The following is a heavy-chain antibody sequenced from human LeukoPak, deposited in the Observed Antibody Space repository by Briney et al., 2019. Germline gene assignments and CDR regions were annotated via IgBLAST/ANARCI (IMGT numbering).Heavy chain of an antibody. CDR1: GYTFTGYY. CDR3: ARDQEPGDYVAEISDY. J-gene: IGHJ4*02. Sequence: ASVKVSCKASGYTFTGYYMHWVRQAPGQGLEWMGWINPNSGGTNYAQKFQGRVTMTRDTSISTAYMELSGLRSDDTAVYYCARDQEPGDYVAEISDYWGQGTLVTVSS. V-gene: IGHV1-2*02. CDR2: INPNSGGT. D-gene: IGHD4-17*01.